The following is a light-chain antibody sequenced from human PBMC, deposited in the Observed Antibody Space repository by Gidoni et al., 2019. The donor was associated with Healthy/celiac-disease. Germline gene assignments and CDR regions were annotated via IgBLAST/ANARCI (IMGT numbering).Light chain of an antibody. CDR2: DAS. CDR1: QGISSA. CDR3: QQFNSYPFT. V-gene: IGKV1-13*02. J-gene: IGKJ3*01. Sequence: GDRVTITCRASQGISSALAWYQQKPGKAPKLLIYDASSFESGVPSRFSGSGYGTDFTLTISSLQTEDFATYYCQQFNSYPFTVGPGTKVDIK.